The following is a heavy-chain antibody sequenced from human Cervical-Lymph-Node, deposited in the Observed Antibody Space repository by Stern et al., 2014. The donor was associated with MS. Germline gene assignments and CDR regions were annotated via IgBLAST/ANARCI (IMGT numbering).Heavy chain of an antibody. CDR2: ISYDVSIT. CDR1: GFTFSSYG. Sequence: QVQLVQSGGGVVQPGRSLRLSCAASGFTFSSYGLHWVRQAPGKGLEWVALISYDVSITDYADSVKGRFTISRDDSKNTLYLQMNSLTPDDTAIYYCVRGYGDFYFDYWGQGSLVTVSS. CDR3: VRGYGDFYFDY. J-gene: IGHJ4*02. D-gene: IGHD2-21*02. V-gene: IGHV3-30*03.